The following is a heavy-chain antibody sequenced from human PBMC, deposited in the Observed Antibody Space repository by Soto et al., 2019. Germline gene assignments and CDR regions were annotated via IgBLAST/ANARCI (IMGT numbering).Heavy chain of an antibody. CDR3: ARRPPVLRFLEWSHGMDV. V-gene: IGHV5-51*01. J-gene: IGHJ6*02. Sequence: PGESLKISCKGSGYSFTSYWIGWVRQMPGKGLEWMGIIYPGDSDTRYSPSFQGQVTISADKSISTAYLQWSSLKASDTAMYYCARRPPVLRFLEWSHGMDVWGQGTTVTVSS. D-gene: IGHD3-3*01. CDR1: GYSFTSYW. CDR2: IYPGDSDT.